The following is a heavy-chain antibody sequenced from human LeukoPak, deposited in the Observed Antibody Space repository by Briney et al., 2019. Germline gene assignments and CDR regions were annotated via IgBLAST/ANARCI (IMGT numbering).Heavy chain of an antibody. CDR3: ALSDILTGYYHY. J-gene: IGHJ4*02. CDR2: ISSSGSTI. D-gene: IGHD3-9*01. V-gene: IGHV3-48*03. CDR1: GFTFSSYE. Sequence: PGGSLRLSCAASGFTFSSYEMNWVRQAPGKGLEWVSYISSSGSTIYYADSVKGRFTISRDNAKSSLYLQVNSLRAEDTALYYCALSDILTGYYHYWGQGTLVTVSS.